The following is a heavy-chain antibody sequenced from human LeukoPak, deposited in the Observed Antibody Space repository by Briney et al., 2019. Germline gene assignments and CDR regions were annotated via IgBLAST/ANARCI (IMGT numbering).Heavy chain of an antibody. J-gene: IGHJ5*02. Sequence: KASETLSLTCTVSGGSISSSSYYWGWTRQPPGKGLEWIGSIYYSGNTFYNPSLKSRVTISVDTSKNHFSLRLSSVTAADTAVYYCARLVNPSITMVRGVIRWFDPWGQGTLVTVSS. CDR2: IYYSGNT. D-gene: IGHD3-10*01. V-gene: IGHV4-39*02. CDR1: GGSISSSSYY. CDR3: ARLVNPSITMVRGVIRWFDP.